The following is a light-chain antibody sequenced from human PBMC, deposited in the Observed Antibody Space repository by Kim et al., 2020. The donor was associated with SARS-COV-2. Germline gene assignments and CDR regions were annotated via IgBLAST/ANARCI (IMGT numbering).Light chain of an antibody. V-gene: IGLV1-47*01. CDR1: ISNIGNNF. Sequence: QRVTLSCSGSISNIGNNFVYWYQQIPGTAPKVLIYKNHRRPSGVPDRFSGSKSGTSASLAISGLRSEDEGDYYCASWDDSLSGFVVFGGGTQLTVL. CDR3: ASWDDSLSGFVV. J-gene: IGLJ2*01. CDR2: KNH.